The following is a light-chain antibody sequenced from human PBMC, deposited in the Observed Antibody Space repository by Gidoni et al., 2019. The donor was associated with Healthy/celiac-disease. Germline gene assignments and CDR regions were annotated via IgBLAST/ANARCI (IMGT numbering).Light chain of an antibody. V-gene: IGKV1-5*03. CDR3: QQYNSYPWT. Sequence: DIQMPQSHSTLSASLGDRVTITCRASQSISSWLAWYQQKPGKAPKLLIYKASSLESGVPSRFSGSGSGTDFTLTISRLQPDDFATYYCQQYNSYPWTFGQGTKVEIK. CDR1: QSISSW. J-gene: IGKJ1*01. CDR2: KAS.